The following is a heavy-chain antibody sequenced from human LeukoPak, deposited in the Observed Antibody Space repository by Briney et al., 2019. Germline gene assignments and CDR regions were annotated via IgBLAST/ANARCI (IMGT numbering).Heavy chain of an antibody. CDR1: GFTFSSYW. Sequence: GGSLRLSCAASGFTFSSYWMNWVRQAPGKGLEWVSSISSSSTYLYYADSVRGRFTISRDNAKNSLFLQMNSLRAEDTAVYYCARSIAVAGPYYFDYWGQGTLVTVSS. CDR3: ARSIAVAGPYYFDY. CDR2: ISSSSTYL. J-gene: IGHJ4*02. V-gene: IGHV3-21*01. D-gene: IGHD6-19*01.